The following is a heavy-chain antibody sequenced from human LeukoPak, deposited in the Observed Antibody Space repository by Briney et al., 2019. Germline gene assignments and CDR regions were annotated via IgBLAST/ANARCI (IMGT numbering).Heavy chain of an antibody. J-gene: IGHJ3*02. CDR2: ISGSGGST. V-gene: IGHV3-23*01. D-gene: IGHD3-22*01. CDR3: AKPLGGYYDSSGYSDAFDI. Sequence: PGGSLRLSCAASGFTFSNAWMNWVRQAPGKGLEWVSAISGSGGSTYYADSVKGRFTISRDNSKNTLYLQMNSLRAEDTAVYYCAKPLGGYYDSSGYSDAFDIWGQGTMVTVSS. CDR1: GFTFSNAW.